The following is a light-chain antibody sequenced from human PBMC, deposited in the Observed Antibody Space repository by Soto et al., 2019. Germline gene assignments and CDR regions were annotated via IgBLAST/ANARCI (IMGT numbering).Light chain of an antibody. J-gene: IGKJ2*01. CDR3: MQGTHWPPYT. CDR1: QSLAYSDGNTY. V-gene: IGKV2-30*01. CDR2: KVS. Sequence: DVVMTQSPLSLPVTLGQPASISCRSSQSLAYSDGNTYLNWFQQRPGQSPRRLIYKVSNRDSGVPVRFSGSGSGTEFTLKISRVEAEDVGVYYCMQGTHWPPYTFGQGTKLEIK.